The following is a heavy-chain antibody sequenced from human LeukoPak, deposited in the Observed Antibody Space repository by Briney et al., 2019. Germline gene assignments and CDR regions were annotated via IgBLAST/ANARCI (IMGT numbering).Heavy chain of an antibody. CDR3: ARVTPMATIVY. J-gene: IGHJ4*02. Sequence: PSETLSLTCTVSGYSISSGYYWGWIRQPPGKGLEWIGSIYHSGSAYYNPSLKSRVTISVDTSKNQFSLKLSSVTAADTAVYYCARVTPMATIVYWGQGTLVTVSS. D-gene: IGHD5-24*01. V-gene: IGHV4-38-2*02. CDR2: IYHSGSA. CDR1: GYSISSGYY.